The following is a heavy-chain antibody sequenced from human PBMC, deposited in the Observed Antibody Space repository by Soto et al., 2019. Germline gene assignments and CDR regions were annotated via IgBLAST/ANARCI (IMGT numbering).Heavy chain of an antibody. V-gene: IGHV3-30*18. D-gene: IGHD1-26*01. J-gene: IGHJ4*02. Sequence: PGGSLRLSCAASGFTFSSYGMHWVRQAPGKGLEWVAVISYDGSNKYYADSVKGRFTISRDNSKNTLYLQMNSLRAEDTAVYYCAKDSSRGSFFVWGQGTLVTVSS. CDR3: AKDSSRGSFFV. CDR1: GFTFSSYG. CDR2: ISYDGSNK.